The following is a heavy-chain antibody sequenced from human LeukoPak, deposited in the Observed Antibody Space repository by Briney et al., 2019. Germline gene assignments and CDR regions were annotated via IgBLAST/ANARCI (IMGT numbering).Heavy chain of an antibody. V-gene: IGHV3-30*04. J-gene: IGHJ4*02. D-gene: IGHD6-13*01. Sequence: GGSLRLSCAASGFTFSSYAMHWVRQAPGKGLEWVAVISYDGSNKYYADSVKGRFTISRDNSKNTLYLQINSLRAEDTAVYYCARGAAAGGFVFPATDYWGQGTLVTVSS. CDR3: ARGAAAGGFVFPATDY. CDR2: ISYDGSNK. CDR1: GFTFSSYA.